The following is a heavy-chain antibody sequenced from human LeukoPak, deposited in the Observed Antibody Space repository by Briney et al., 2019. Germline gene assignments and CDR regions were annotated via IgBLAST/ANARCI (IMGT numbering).Heavy chain of an antibody. V-gene: IGHV3-11*06. D-gene: IGHD1-1*01. CDR1: GFTFSSYE. CDR2: ISSSSSYT. Sequence: PGGSLRLSCAASGFTFSSYEMSWIRQAPGKGLEWVSYISSSSSYTKYADSVKGRFTISRDNAKNSLYLQVNSLRAEDTAVYYCARGTGTTAYFDYWGQGTLVTVSS. CDR3: ARGTGTTAYFDY. J-gene: IGHJ4*02.